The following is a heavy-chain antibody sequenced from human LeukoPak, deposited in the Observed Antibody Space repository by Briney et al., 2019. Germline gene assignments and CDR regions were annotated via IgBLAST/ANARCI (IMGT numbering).Heavy chain of an antibody. CDR1: GFTFSSYE. J-gene: IGHJ4*02. CDR3: ARVSAGAKGGY. Sequence: PVGSLRLSCAASGFTFSSYEMNWVRQAPGKGLEWVSYISSSGSTIYYADSVKGRFTISRDNAKNSLYLQMNSLRAEDTAVYYCARVSAGAKGGYWGQGTLVTVSS. D-gene: IGHD1-26*01. CDR2: ISSSGSTI. V-gene: IGHV3-48*03.